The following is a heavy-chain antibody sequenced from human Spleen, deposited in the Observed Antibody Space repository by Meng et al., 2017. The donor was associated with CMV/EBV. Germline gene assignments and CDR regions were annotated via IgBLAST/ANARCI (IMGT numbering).Heavy chain of an antibody. V-gene: IGHV1-2*02. CDR1: GYTFTGYY. D-gene: IGHD7-27*01. Sequence: ASVKVSCKASGYTFTGYYLHWVRQAPGQGLEWMGRINPNSGDTSYAQKFQGRVTMTRDTSISTAYMDLASLRSDDTAVYYCARDNNWGPDYWGQGTLVTVSS. J-gene: IGHJ4*02. CDR2: INPNSGDT. CDR3: ARDNNWGPDY.